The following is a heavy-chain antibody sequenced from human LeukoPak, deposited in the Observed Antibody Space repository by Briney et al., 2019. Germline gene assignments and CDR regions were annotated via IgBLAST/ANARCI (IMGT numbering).Heavy chain of an antibody. Sequence: PGGSLRLSCAASGFTLSRYGMHWVRQGPGKGREWVAFIRYDGSNKYYADSGKGRFTISRDNSKNTLYLQMNSLRAEDTAVYYCAKGGRWELPPIDYWGQGTLVTVSS. V-gene: IGHV3-30*02. CDR1: GFTLSRYG. CDR3: AKGGRWELPPIDY. D-gene: IGHD1-26*01. J-gene: IGHJ4*02. CDR2: IRYDGSNK.